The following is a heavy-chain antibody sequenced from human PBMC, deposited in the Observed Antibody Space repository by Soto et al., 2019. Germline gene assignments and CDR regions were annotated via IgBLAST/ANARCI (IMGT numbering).Heavy chain of an antibody. V-gene: IGHV4-34*01. CDR3: ARGIAKIVVVERDAPDKYYLDS. J-gene: IGHJ4*02. CDR1: GGSFSGYD. Sequence: ETLSRTCAVYGGSFSGYDWSWSRRPPGKGLEWIGEINHSGSTNYNPSLKSRVTISVDTSTNPFSLKVNSVTAADTAVYYCARGIAKIVVVERDAPDKYYLDSWGQGTLVTVSS. D-gene: IGHD3-22*01. CDR2: INHSGST.